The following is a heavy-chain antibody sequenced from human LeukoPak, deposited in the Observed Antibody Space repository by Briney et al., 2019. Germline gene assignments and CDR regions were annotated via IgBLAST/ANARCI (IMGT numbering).Heavy chain of an antibody. CDR1: GGTFSSYA. CDR3: ARARLDYYDSSGYYLS. CDR2: IIPIFGTA. Sequence: SVKVSCKASGGTFSSYAISWVRQAPGQGLEWMGRIIPIFGTANYAQKFQGRVMITTDESTSTAYMELSSLRSEDTAVYYCARARLDYYDSSGYYLSWGQGTLVTVSS. J-gene: IGHJ4*02. V-gene: IGHV1-69*05. D-gene: IGHD3-22*01.